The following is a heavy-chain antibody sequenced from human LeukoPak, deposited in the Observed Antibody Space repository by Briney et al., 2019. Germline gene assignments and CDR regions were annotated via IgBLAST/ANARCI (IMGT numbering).Heavy chain of an antibody. Sequence: GGSLRLSCAASGFTFSSYGMHWVRQAPGKGLEWVAFIRYDGSNKYYADSVKGRFTISRDNSKNTLYLQMNSLRAEDTAVYYCARDVKCCRPAYYYYYMDVWGKGTTVTVSS. D-gene: IGHD2/OR15-2a*01. CDR3: ARDVKCCRPAYYYYYMDV. CDR1: GFTFSSYG. J-gene: IGHJ6*03. V-gene: IGHV3-30*02. CDR2: IRYDGSNK.